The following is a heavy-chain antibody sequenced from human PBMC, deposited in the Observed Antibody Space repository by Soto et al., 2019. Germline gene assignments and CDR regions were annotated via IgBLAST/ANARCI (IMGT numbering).Heavy chain of an antibody. CDR3: AADLMGSSPSAEYFQH. CDR1: GFTFTSSA. CDR2: IVVGSGNT. Sequence: QMQLVQSGPEVKKPGTSVKVSCKASGFTFTSSAMQWVRQARGQRLEWIGWIVVGSGNTNYAQKFQERVTITRDMSTSTAYMELSSLRSEDTAVYYCAADLMGSSPSAEYFQHWGQGTLVTVCS. V-gene: IGHV1-58*02. J-gene: IGHJ1*01. D-gene: IGHD6-13*01.